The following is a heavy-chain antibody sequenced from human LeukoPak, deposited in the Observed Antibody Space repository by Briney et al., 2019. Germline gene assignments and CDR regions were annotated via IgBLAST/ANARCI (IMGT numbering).Heavy chain of an antibody. J-gene: IGHJ4*02. Sequence: GGSLRLSCAASGFTVSSSHMTWVRQTPGKGLAWVSVTYSGGNTDYADSVKGRFTISRDNSRNTLYLQMSSLRVEDTAIYYCARGRDYFPIDYWGQGTFVIVSS. CDR2: TYSGGNT. CDR1: GFTVSSSH. CDR3: ARGRDYFPIDY. V-gene: IGHV3-53*01. D-gene: IGHD2/OR15-2a*01.